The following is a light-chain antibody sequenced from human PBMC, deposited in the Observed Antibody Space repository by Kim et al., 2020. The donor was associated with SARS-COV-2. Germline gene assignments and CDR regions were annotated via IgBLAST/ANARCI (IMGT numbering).Light chain of an antibody. CDR2: DVS. Sequence: QSALTQPRSVSGSPGQSVTISCTGTSSDVGGYNYVTWYQQHPGKAPKLMIYDVSKRPSGFPDRFSGSKSGNTASLTVSGLQAEDEADYYCCSYAGSYSVVFGGGTQLTVL. V-gene: IGLV2-11*01. J-gene: IGLJ2*01. CDR3: CSYAGSYSVV. CDR1: SSDVGGYNY.